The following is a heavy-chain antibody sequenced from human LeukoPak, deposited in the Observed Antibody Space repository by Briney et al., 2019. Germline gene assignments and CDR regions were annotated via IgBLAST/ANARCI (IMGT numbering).Heavy chain of an antibody. V-gene: IGHV4-59*08. CDR3: ARGKYQLDY. D-gene: IGHD2-2*01. CDR1: GGSISRYY. CDR2: IYYSGST. Sequence: NSSETLSLTCTVSGGSISRYYWSWTRQPPGKGLEWIGHIYYSGSTNHNPSLRSRFTISVDTSKNQSSLKLSSVTAADKAVYYCARGKYQLDYWGQGTLVTVSS. J-gene: IGHJ4*02.